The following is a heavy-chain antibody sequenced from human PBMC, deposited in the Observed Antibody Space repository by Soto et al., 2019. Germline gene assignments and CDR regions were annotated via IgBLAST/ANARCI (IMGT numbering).Heavy chain of an antibody. CDR1: GGTFSSYA. CDR2: IIPIFGTA. J-gene: IGHJ6*02. CDR3: ARDSGRYCSGGSCRYYYYGMDV. Sequence: QVQLVQSGAEVKKPGSSVKVSCKASGGTFSSYAISWVRQAPGQGLEWMGGIIPIFGTANYAQKFQGRVTITADESTSTAYMELSSLRSEATAVYYCARDSGRYCSGGSCRYYYYGMDVWGQGTTVTVSS. V-gene: IGHV1-69*12. D-gene: IGHD2-15*01.